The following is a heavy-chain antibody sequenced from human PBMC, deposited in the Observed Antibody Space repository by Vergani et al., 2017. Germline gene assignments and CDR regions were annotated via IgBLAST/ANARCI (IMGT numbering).Heavy chain of an antibody. Sequence: QVQLQESGPGLVKPSETLSLTCTVSGGSISSYYWSWIRQPPGKGLEWIGYIYYSGSTNYNPPLKSRVTISVDTSKNQFSLKLSSVTAADTAVYYCARDPGIAAAGRHWFDPWGQGTLVTVSS. CDR1: GGSISSYY. J-gene: IGHJ5*02. V-gene: IGHV4-59*01. CDR3: ARDPGIAAAGRHWFDP. CDR2: IYYSGST. D-gene: IGHD6-13*01.